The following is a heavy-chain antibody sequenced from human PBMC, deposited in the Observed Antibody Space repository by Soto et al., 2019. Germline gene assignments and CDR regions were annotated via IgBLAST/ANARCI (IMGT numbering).Heavy chain of an antibody. Sequence: QVLVQESGPGLVKPSGTLSLTCAVSGVSLNYDKWWKWIRQPPGKGLEWIGEIHDDGSTNYNSSLKSRLTISIDKSTNQFSLTLISLTAADTAVYYCAIRSGHGFSWGQGTLVTVSS. CDR3: AIRSGHGFS. D-gene: IGHD6-19*01. J-gene: IGHJ4*02. CDR1: GVSLNYDKW. CDR2: IHDDGST. V-gene: IGHV4-4*02.